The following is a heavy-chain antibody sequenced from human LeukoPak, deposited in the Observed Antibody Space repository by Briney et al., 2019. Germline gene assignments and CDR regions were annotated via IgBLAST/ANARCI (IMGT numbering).Heavy chain of an antibody. Sequence: HPGGSLRLSCAASGFTFSGYGMHWARQARGKGLEWVAVIWYDGNNKFYADSVKGRFTISRDNFKNTLYVEMNNLRAEDTAVYYCARERCSGGRCYYYDHWGQGTLVTVSS. CDR2: IWYDGNNK. V-gene: IGHV3-33*01. J-gene: IGHJ4*02. CDR1: GFTFSGYG. D-gene: IGHD2-15*01. CDR3: ARERCSGGRCYYYDH.